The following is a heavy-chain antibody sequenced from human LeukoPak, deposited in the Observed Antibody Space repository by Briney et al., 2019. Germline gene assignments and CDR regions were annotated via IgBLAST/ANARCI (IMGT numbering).Heavy chain of an antibody. V-gene: IGHV3-66*01. J-gene: IGHJ5*02. CDR1: GFTVSSNY. CDR3: ARETGPNWFDP. CDR2: ICSGGST. Sequence: GGSLRLSCAASGFTVSSNYMSWVRQAPGKGLEWVSVICSGGSTYYADSVKGRFTISRDNSKNTLYLQMNSLRAEDTAVYYCARETGPNWFDPWGQGTLVTVSS.